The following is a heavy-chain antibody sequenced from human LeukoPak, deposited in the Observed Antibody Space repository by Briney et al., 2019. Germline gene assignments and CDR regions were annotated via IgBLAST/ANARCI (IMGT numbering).Heavy chain of an antibody. D-gene: IGHD7-27*01. V-gene: IGHV1-2*02. CDR3: APGPGWFDH. Sequence: GASVKVSCKASGYTFTCYYMHWVRQGPGQGHEWMGGINPNSGGTNYAQKFPGRVTMTRDTSISTAYMELSRLTSDDTAVYYCAPGPGWFDHWGQGTLVTVSS. CDR1: GYTFTCYY. J-gene: IGHJ5*02. CDR2: INPNSGGT.